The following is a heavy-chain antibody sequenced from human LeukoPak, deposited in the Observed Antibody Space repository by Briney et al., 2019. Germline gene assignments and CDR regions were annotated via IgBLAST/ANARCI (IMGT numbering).Heavy chain of an antibody. V-gene: IGHV5-51*01. J-gene: IGHJ6*02. D-gene: IGHD6-19*01. CDR1: GYSFTSYW. CDR2: IYPGDSDT. CDR3: ARANGWSPGEYYYGMDV. Sequence: GESLKISCKGSGYSFTSYWIGWVRQMPGKGLEWMGIIYPGDSDTRYSPSFQGQVTISADKSISTAYLRWSSLKASDTAMYYCARANGWSPGEYYYGMDVWGQGTTVTVSS.